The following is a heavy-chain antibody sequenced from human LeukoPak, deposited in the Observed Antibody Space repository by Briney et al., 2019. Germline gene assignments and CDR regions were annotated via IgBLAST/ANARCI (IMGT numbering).Heavy chain of an antibody. CDR2: IIPILGIA. D-gene: IGHD3-9*01. J-gene: IGHJ5*02. CDR3: ARDPGSYDIRNWFDP. V-gene: IGHV1-69*04. CDR1: AGTFSSYT. Sequence: GASVKVSCKASAGTFSSYTISWVRQAPGQGLEWMGRIIPILGIANYAQKFQGRVTITADKSTSTAYMELSSLRSEDTAVYYCARDPGSYDIRNWFDPWGQGTLVTVSS.